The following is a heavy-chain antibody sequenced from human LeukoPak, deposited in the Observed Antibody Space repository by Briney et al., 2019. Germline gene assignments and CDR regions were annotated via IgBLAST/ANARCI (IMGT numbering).Heavy chain of an antibody. D-gene: IGHD6-13*01. Sequence: GGSLRLSCAASGFTFSSYAMHWVRQAPGKGLEWVAVISYDGSNKYYADSAKGRFTISRDNSKNTLYLQMNSLRAEDTAVYYCARGWYSSSWYSEYFQHWGQGTLVTVSS. CDR1: GFTFSSYA. J-gene: IGHJ1*01. CDR2: ISYDGSNK. V-gene: IGHV3-30-3*01. CDR3: ARGWYSSSWYSEYFQH.